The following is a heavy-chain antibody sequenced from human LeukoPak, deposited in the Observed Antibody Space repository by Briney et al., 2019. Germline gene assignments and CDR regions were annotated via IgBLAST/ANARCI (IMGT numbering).Heavy chain of an antibody. Sequence: GGSLRLSCAASGFTFSSYAMKWVRQAPGKGLEWVANINLEGSQKYYVDSLKGRFTISRDNANNLLYLQMNSLRAEDTAVYYCARDVDYANPRHDYWGQGTLVTVSS. J-gene: IGHJ4*02. CDR2: INLEGSQK. CDR1: GFTFSSYA. D-gene: IGHD4/OR15-4a*01. V-gene: IGHV3-7*01. CDR3: ARDVDYANPRHDY.